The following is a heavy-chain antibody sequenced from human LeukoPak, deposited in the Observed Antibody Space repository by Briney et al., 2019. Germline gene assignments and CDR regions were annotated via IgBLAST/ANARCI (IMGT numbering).Heavy chain of an antibody. D-gene: IGHD3-22*01. CDR1: GFTFSSYS. CDR2: ISSSSSYI. Sequence: GGSLRLSCAASGFTFSSYSMNWVRQAPGKGLEWVSSISSSSSYIYYADSVKGRFTISRDNAKNSLYLQMNSLRAEDTAVYYCARGRIAMIPDYWGQGTLVTVSS. V-gene: IGHV3-21*01. J-gene: IGHJ4*02. CDR3: ARGRIAMIPDY.